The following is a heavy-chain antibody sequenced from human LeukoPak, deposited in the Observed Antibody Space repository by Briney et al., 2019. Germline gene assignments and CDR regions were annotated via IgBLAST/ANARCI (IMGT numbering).Heavy chain of an antibody. CDR1: GYTFTSYD. Sequence: ASVRVSCKASGYTFTSYDINWVRQATGQGLEWRGWMNPNGGNTGYAQKFQGRVTMTRNTSISTAYMELSSLRSEDTTVYYCARVLPRRYDFWSGYFAHDPNYYYYYYMDVWGKGTTVTVSS. V-gene: IGHV1-8*01. CDR2: MNPNGGNT. J-gene: IGHJ6*03. CDR3: ARVLPRRYDFWSGYFAHDPNYYYYYYMDV. D-gene: IGHD3-3*01.